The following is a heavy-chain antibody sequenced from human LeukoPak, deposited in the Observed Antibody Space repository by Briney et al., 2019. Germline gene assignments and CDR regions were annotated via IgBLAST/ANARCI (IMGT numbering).Heavy chain of an antibody. CDR2: INWNGGST. V-gene: IGHV3-20*04. J-gene: IGHJ6*03. CDR1: GFTFDDYG. D-gene: IGHD5-18*01. CDR3: ARGGKAMVTLSYYYYYMDV. Sequence: GGSLRLSCAASGFTFDDYGMSWVRQAPGKGLEWVSGINWNGGSTGYADSVKGRFTTSKDNAKNSLYLQMNSLRAEDTALYYCARGGKAMVTLSYYYYYMDVWGKGTTVTVSS.